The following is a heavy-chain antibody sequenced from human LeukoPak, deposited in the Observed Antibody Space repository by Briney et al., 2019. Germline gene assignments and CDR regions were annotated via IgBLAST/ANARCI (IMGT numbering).Heavy chain of an antibody. CDR3: AAGSAAAGTLPFDY. Sequence: TSVKVSCKASGFTFTSSAVQWVRQARGQRLEWIRWIVVGSGNTNYAQKFQEGVTITRDMSTSTAYMMLSSLGSEDTAVYYCAAGSAAAGTLPFDYWGQGTLVTVSS. J-gene: IGHJ4*02. D-gene: IGHD6-13*01. CDR2: IVVGSGNT. CDR1: GFTFTSSA. V-gene: IGHV1-58*01.